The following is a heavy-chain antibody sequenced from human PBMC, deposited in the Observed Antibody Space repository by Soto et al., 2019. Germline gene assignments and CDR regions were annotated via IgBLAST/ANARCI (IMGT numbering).Heavy chain of an antibody. Sequence: QVQLQQWGAGLLKPSETLSLTCAVYGGSLSNYYWTWVRQAPGKGLEWIGEIDASGTTNYKPSLKSRVTISVDTSKNQFSLRLNSASAAVTAVYYCASGSDTPWLELAYWGQGILVTVSP. V-gene: IGHV4-34*01. D-gene: IGHD1-1*01. CDR3: ASGSDTPWLELAY. CDR2: IDASGTT. J-gene: IGHJ4*02. CDR1: GGSLSNYY.